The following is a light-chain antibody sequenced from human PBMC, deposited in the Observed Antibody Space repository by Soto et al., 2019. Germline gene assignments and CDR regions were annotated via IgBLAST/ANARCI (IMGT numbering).Light chain of an antibody. CDR1: QSVSSN. CDR2: GAS. CDR3: QQYNNWPPEGT. Sequence: EIVMTQSPATLSVSPGERATLSCRASQSVSSNLAWYQQKPGQAPRLLIYGASTRATDIPARFSGSGSGTEFTLTISSLQSEDFAVYYCQQYNNWPPEGTFGQGTKVEIK. J-gene: IGKJ1*01. V-gene: IGKV3-15*01.